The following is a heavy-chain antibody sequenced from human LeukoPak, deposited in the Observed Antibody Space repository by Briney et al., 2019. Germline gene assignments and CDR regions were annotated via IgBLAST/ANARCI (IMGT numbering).Heavy chain of an antibody. CDR3: ALYSSGWYFDY. D-gene: IGHD6-19*01. CDR2: IYSGGST. V-gene: IGHV3-53*05. CDR1: GFTVSSNY. Sequence: GGSLRLSCAASGFTVSSNYMSWVRQAPGKGLEWVSVIYSGGSTYYADSVKGRFTISRDNAKNSLYLQMNSLRAEDTAVYYCALYSSGWYFDYWGQGTLVTVSS. J-gene: IGHJ4*02.